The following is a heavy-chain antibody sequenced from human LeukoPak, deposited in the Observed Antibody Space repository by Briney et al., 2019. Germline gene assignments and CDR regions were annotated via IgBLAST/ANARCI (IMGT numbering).Heavy chain of an antibody. CDR2: FYYSGST. J-gene: IGHJ6*03. CDR1: GASINSYY. D-gene: IGHD4-11*01. Sequence: SETLSLTCTVSGASINSYYWSWIRQPPGKGLEWIGYFYYSGSTTYNPSLKSRVTISVDTSKNQVSLRLTSVTAADTALYYCARSRYGNTNTNYYMDVWGKGTTVTVSS. V-gene: IGHV4-59*01. CDR3: ARSRYGNTNTNYYMDV.